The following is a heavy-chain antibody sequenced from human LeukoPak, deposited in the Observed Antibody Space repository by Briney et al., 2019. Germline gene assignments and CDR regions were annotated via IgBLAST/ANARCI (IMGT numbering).Heavy chain of an antibody. Sequence: PGGSLRLSCAASGFTFSSYGMHWVRQAPGKGLEWVAFIRYDGSNKYYADSVKGRFTISRDNSKNTLYLQMNSLRAEDTAVYYCAKDESSTSYRNAFDIWGQGTMVTVSS. CDR1: GFTFSSYG. D-gene: IGHD2-2*01. CDR2: IRYDGSNK. V-gene: IGHV3-30*02. CDR3: AKDESSTSYRNAFDI. J-gene: IGHJ3*02.